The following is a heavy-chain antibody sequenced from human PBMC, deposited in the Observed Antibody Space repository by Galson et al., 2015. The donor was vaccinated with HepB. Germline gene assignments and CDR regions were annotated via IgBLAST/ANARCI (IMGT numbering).Heavy chain of an antibody. CDR1: GFTFDDYT. CDR2: ISWDGGST. Sequence: SLRLSCAASGFTFDDYTMHWVRQAPGKGLEWVSLISWDGGSTYYADSVKGRFTISRDNSKNSLYLQMNSLRTEDTALYYCAKDGPCGGDCYSTNIYGMDVWGQGTTVTVSS. J-gene: IGHJ6*02. CDR3: AKDGPCGGDCYSTNIYGMDV. V-gene: IGHV3-43*01. D-gene: IGHD2-21*02.